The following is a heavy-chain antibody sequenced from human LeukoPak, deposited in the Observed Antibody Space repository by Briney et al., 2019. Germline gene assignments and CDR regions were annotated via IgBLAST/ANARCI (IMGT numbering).Heavy chain of an antibody. CDR1: GFTFSSYA. CDR3: AKARSEMATITAFDT. CDR2: ISGSGGST. J-gene: IGHJ3*02. D-gene: IGHD5-24*01. V-gene: IGHV3-23*01. Sequence: PGGSLRLSCAASGFTFSSYAMSWVRQAPGKGLEWVSAISGSGGSTYYADSVKGRFTISRDNSENTLYLQMNSLRAEDTAVYYCAKARSEMATITAFDTWGQGTMVTVSS.